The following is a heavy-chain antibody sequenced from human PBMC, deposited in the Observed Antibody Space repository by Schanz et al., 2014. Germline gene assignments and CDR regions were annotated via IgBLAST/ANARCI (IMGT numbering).Heavy chain of an antibody. J-gene: IGHJ3*01. Sequence: EEQLVESGGGLVQPGRSLRLSCAASGFSFNNYWMTWFRQAPGKGLEWVANIIHDGSEKFYVDSVRGRFTISRDNAKNSLYLQLNSLTAEDTAVYHCARDSRYCTGVDCKGDAFDLWGQGTLVTVSS. V-gene: IGHV3-7*01. CDR1: GFSFNNYW. D-gene: IGHD2-8*02. CDR2: IIHDGSEK. CDR3: ARDSRYCTGVDCKGDAFDL.